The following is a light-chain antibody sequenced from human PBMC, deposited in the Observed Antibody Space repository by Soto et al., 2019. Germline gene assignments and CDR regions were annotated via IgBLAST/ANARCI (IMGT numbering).Light chain of an antibody. V-gene: IGKV3-11*01. CDR1: QSVSSY. Sequence: EIVLTQSPATLSLSPGERATLSCRASQSVSSYLAWYQQKPGQAPRLLIYDASSRATGIPARFSGSGSGTDFTLTISSLGPEDFAVYYCQQRGNWHPALTFGGGTKVEIK. CDR3: QQRGNWHPALT. J-gene: IGKJ4*01. CDR2: DAS.